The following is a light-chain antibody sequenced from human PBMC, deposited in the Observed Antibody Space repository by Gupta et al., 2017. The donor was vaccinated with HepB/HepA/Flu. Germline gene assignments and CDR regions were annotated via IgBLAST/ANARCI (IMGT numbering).Light chain of an antibody. CDR3: GTWDKSLNAFV. Sequence: QSVLTQPPSASGTPGQRVTVCCSGSSSNVGSHNINWYQQLPGMAPKLLIFSTNQRPSGVPDRFSASKSGTSASLAISGLQSEDEADYFCGTWDKSLNAFVFGTGTEVTVL. J-gene: IGLJ1*01. CDR2: STN. V-gene: IGLV1-44*01. CDR1: SSNVGSHN.